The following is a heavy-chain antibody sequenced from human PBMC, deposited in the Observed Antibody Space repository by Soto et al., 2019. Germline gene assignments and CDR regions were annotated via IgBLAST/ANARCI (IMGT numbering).Heavy chain of an antibody. CDR3: ATRTSLDF. Sequence: EVQLLESGGGLVQPGGSLRLSCAASGFTFSSYAMSWVLQAPGKGLEWVSVISGSDGRTYYADSVKGRFTISRDNFKNTLSLQLNSLRAEDTAVYYCATRTSLDFWGQGTLVTVSS. V-gene: IGHV3-23*01. CDR1: GFTFSSYA. CDR2: ISGSDGRT. J-gene: IGHJ4*02.